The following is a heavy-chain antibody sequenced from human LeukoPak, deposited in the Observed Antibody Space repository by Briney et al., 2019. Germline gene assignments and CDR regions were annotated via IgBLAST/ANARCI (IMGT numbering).Heavy chain of an antibody. CDR3: ARKQYCTNGVCYGYYFDY. CDR1: GGSISSSSYY. V-gene: IGHV4-39*01. CDR2: IYYSGST. D-gene: IGHD2-8*01. Sequence: SETLSLTCTVSGGSISSSSYYWGWIRQPPGKGLEWIWRIYYSGSTYYNPSLKSRVTISVDTSKNQFSLKLSSVTAADTAVYYCARKQYCTNGVCYGYYFDYWGQGTLVTVSS. J-gene: IGHJ4*02.